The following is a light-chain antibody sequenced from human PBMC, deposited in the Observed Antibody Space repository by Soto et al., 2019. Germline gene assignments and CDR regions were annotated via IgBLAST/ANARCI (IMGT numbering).Light chain of an antibody. CDR3: QQRSNWPPN. V-gene: IGKV3-11*01. CDR1: QSVSIY. J-gene: IGKJ2*01. Sequence: EIVLTQSPATLSLSPGERAALSCRASQSVSIYLAWYQQKPGQAPRLLIYAASNRATGIPARFSGSGSGTDFTLTISSLEPEDFADYYCQQRSNWPPNLGQGTKLEIK. CDR2: AAS.